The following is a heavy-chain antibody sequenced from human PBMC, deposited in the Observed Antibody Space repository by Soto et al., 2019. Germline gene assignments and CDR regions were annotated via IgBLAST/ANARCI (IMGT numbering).Heavy chain of an antibody. J-gene: IGHJ5*02. CDR2: ISAYNGNT. Sequence: GASVKVSCKASGYTFTSYGISWVRQAPGQGLEWMGWISAYNGNTNYAQKLQGRVTMTTDTSTSTAYMELRSLRSNDTAVYYCARAYCSSTSCVGDWFDPWGQGTRDTVSS. CDR1: GYTFTSYG. D-gene: IGHD2-2*01. V-gene: IGHV1-18*01. CDR3: ARAYCSSTSCVGDWFDP.